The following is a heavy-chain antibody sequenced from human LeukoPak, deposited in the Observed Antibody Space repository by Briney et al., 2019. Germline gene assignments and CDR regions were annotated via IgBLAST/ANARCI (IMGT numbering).Heavy chain of an antibody. CDR3: ARVPRSFGHGLSLGGYDSSGGIDY. D-gene: IGHD3-22*01. Sequence: ASVKVSCKASGYTFTSYGISWVRQAPGQGLEWMGWISAYNGNTNYAQKLQGRVTMTTDTSTSTAYMELRSLRSDDTAVYYCARVPRSFGHGLSLGGYDSSGGIDYWGQGTLVTVSS. CDR1: GYTFTSYG. J-gene: IGHJ4*02. V-gene: IGHV1-18*01. CDR2: ISAYNGNT.